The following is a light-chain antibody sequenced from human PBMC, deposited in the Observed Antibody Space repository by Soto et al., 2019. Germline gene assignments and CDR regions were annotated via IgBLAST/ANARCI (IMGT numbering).Light chain of an antibody. CDR3: HQYDSWT. CDR2: GAS. J-gene: IGKJ1*01. Sequence: EIVLTRSPGTLSLSPGERATLSCRASQSFNSIYLAWYQKKPGQATRLLIYGASSRATGTPERFSGSGSGTDFTLTISRLEPEDFAVYYCHQYDSWTCGQGTKVDIK. CDR1: QSFNSIY. V-gene: IGKV3-20*01.